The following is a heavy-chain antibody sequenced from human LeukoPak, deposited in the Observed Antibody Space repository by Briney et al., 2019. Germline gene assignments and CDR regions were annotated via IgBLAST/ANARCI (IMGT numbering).Heavy chain of an antibody. CDR1: GFTFSSYG. J-gene: IGHJ4*02. CDR2: ISYDGSNK. Sequence: GGSLRLSCSASGFTFSSYGMHWVRQAPGKGLEWVAVISYDGSNKYYADSVKGRFTISRDNSKNTLYLQMNSLRAEDTAVYYCAAGYYFGDYWGQGTLVTVSS. D-gene: IGHD3-3*01. CDR3: AAGYYFGDY. V-gene: IGHV3-30*03.